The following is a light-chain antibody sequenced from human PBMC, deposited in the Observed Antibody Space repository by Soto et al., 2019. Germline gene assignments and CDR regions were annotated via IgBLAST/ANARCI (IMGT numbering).Light chain of an antibody. Sequence: EIVMTQSPATLSVSPGDGSTRSCRAIQSVSSDLAWYQQQPGQAPRLLIYDASTRDTDIPARFSGSGSGTEFPLTISRLQSEDFAVYYCQQYYNWLTFGGGTKVDIK. CDR1: QSVSSD. CDR2: DAS. CDR3: QQYYNWLT. J-gene: IGKJ4*01. V-gene: IGKV3D-15*01.